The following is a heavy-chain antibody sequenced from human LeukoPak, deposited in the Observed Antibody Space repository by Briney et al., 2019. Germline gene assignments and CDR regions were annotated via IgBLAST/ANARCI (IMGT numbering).Heavy chain of an antibody. V-gene: IGHV3-33*01. CDR1: GFIFSNCG. J-gene: IGHJ4*02. CDR3: ARDSYGAYLYFDY. D-gene: IGHD4-17*01. CDR2: MYSDGSTQ. Sequence: GRSLRLSCAASGFIFSNCGMHWVRQAPGKGLEWVAVMYSDGSTQYYADSVKGRFTISRDNSKTRLYLQMTSLRAEDTAVYYCARDSYGAYLYFDYWGQRTLVTVSS.